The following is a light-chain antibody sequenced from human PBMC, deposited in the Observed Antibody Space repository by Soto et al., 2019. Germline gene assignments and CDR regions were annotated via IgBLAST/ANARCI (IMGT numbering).Light chain of an antibody. J-gene: IGKJ1*01. CDR2: DAS. V-gene: IGKV1-5*02. Sequence: GDTVTIICRASQSVSTWLAWYQQTPGKAPKLLMYDASTLESGAPARFSGSGSGTEFTLTISSLQPEDFATYHCQEYKTWTFGQGTKVDI. CDR1: QSVSTW. CDR3: QEYKTWT.